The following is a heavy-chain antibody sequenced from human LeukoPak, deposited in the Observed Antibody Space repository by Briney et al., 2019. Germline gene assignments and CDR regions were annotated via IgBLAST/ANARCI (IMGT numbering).Heavy chain of an antibody. J-gene: IGHJ3*02. D-gene: IGHD1-26*01. V-gene: IGHV4-59*01. CDR2: IYYSGST. Sequence: SETLSLTCTVSGGSISSYYWSWIRQPPGKGLEWIGYIYYSGSTNYNPSLKSRVTISVDTSKNQFSLKLSSVTAADTAAYYCARQIVGAPDAFDIWGQGTMVTVSS. CDR3: ARQIVGAPDAFDI. CDR1: GGSISSYY.